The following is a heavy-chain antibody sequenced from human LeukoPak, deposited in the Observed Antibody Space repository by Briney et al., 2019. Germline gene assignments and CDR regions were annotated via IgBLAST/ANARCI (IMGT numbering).Heavy chain of an antibody. J-gene: IGHJ6*03. V-gene: IGHV4-59*11. CDR1: GGSISSHY. Sequence: SETLSLTCTVSGGSISSHYWSWIRQPPGKGLEWIGYIYYSGSTNYNPSLKSRVTTSVDTSKNQFSLKLSSVTAADTAVYYCARASVYYYYMDVWGKGTTVTVSS. CDR3: ARASVYYYYMDV. CDR2: IYYSGST.